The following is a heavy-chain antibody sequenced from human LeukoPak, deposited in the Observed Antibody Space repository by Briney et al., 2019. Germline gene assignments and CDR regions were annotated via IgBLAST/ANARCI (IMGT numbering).Heavy chain of an antibody. D-gene: IGHD2-2*01. Sequence: GGSLRLSCAASGFTFSSYGMHWVRQAPGKGLEWVAVIWYDGSNKYYADSVKGRFTIFRDNSKNTLYLQMNSLRPEDTAVYYCAKGPTSYYYYYMDVWGKGTTVTVSS. J-gene: IGHJ6*03. V-gene: IGHV3-30*02. CDR1: GFTFSSYG. CDR3: AKGPTSYYYYYMDV. CDR2: IWYDGSNK.